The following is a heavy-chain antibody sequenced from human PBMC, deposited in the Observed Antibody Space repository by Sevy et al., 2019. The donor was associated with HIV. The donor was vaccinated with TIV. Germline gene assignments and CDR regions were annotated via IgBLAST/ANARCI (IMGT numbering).Heavy chain of an antibody. Sequence: WGSLRLSCAASGFTFSSYAMHWVRQAPGKGLEWVAVISYDGSNKYYADSVKGRFTISRDNSKNTLYLQMNSLRAEDTAVYYCARRTPTLTGDRGPALDYWGQGTLVTVSS. CDR2: ISYDGSNK. D-gene: IGHD7-27*01. J-gene: IGHJ4*02. CDR3: ARRTPTLTGDRGPALDY. V-gene: IGHV3-30-3*01. CDR1: GFTFSSYA.